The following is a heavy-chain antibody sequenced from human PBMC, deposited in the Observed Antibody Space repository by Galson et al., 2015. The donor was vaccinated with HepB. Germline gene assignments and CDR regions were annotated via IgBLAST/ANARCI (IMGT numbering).Heavy chain of an antibody. J-gene: IGHJ5*02. CDR3: ARVLGSGNWFDP. V-gene: IGHV4-4*07. Sequence: ETLSLTCTVSGGSISSYYWSWIRQPAGKGLEWIGRIYPSGSTNYNPSLKSRVTMSVDTSKNQFSLRLSSVTAADTAVYYCARVLGSGNWFDPWGQGTLVTVSS. CDR1: GGSISSYY. CDR2: IYPSGST. D-gene: IGHD1-26*01.